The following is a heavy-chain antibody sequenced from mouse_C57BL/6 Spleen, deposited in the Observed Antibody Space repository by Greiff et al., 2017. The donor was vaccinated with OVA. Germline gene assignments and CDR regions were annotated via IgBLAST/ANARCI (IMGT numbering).Heavy chain of an antibody. J-gene: IGHJ3*01. CDR2: INPNNGGT. Sequence: EVQLQQSGPELVKPGASVTIPCKASGYTFTDYTMDWVQQSPGKSLEWIGDINPNNGGTIYNQKFKGQATLNVDTYSRAAYMVLSSLTSEETAVYYCARGGGRFAYWGQGTLVTVSA. D-gene: IGHD1-1*02. CDR3: ARGGGRFAY. CDR1: GYTFTDYT. V-gene: IGHV1-18*01.